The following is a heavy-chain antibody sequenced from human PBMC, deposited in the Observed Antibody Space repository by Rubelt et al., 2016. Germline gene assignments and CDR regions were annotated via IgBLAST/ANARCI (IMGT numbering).Heavy chain of an antibody. V-gene: IGHV2-70*15. CDR3: ARILLPDYYDSSGGMDV. CDR1: GFSLSTSGMC. CDR2: IDWDDGK. J-gene: IGHJ6*02. Sequence: QVTLRESGPALVKPTQTLTLTCTFSGFSLSTSGMCVSWIRQPPGKALEWLARIDWDDGKYYSTSLKTRLTISKDTPKNQVVLTMTNMDPVDTATYYCARILLPDYYDSSGGMDVWGQGTTVTVSS. D-gene: IGHD3-22*01.